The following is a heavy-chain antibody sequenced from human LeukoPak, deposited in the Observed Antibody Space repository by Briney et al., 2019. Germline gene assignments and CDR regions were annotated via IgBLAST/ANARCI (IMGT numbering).Heavy chain of an antibody. J-gene: IGHJ4*02. D-gene: IGHD6-13*01. V-gene: IGHV4-30-4*01. CDR1: GGSISSGDYY. CDR3: ARGRSSSWSSFDY. Sequence: PSQTLSLTCTVSGGSISSGDYYWSWIRQPPGKGLEWIGYIYNNGRTYYNPALKSRVTISVDTSKNLFSLKVSSVTAADAAVYYCARGRSSSWSSFDYWGQGTLVTVSS. CDR2: IYNNGRT.